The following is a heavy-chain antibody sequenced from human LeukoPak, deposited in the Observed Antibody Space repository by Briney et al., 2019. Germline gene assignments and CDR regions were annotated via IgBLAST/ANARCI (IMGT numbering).Heavy chain of an antibody. Sequence: GGSLRLSCAVSGLTFSDHCMDWVRQAPGKGLEWVGRTRNKANSYTTEYAASVKGRFTISRDDSKNSLYLQMNSLKTEDTAVYYCASLYGSGKRWVDPWGQGTLVTVSS. V-gene: IGHV3-72*01. CDR3: ASLYGSGKRWVDP. CDR1: GLTFSDHC. J-gene: IGHJ5*02. CDR2: TRNKANSYTT. D-gene: IGHD3-10*01.